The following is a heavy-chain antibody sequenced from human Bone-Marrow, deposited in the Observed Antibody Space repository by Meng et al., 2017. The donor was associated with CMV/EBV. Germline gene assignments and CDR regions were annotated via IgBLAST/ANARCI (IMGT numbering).Heavy chain of an antibody. J-gene: IGHJ4*02. D-gene: IGHD3-3*01. CDR1: GFTFSNYG. CDR3: ARVDGDFWSGYFCDY. V-gene: IGHV3-53*01. Sequence: GESLKISCAASGFTFSNYGMHWVRQAPGKGLEWVSVIYSGGSTYYADSVKGRFTISRDNSKNTLYLQMNSLRAEDTAVYYCARVDGDFWSGYFCDYWGQGTLVTVSS. CDR2: IYSGGST.